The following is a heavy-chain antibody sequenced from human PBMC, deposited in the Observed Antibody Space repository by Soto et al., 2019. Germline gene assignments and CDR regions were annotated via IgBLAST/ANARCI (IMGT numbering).Heavy chain of an antibody. J-gene: IGHJ4*02. CDR3: TSSSSWYSNPPDY. CDR2: IRSKAYGGTT. CDR1: GFTFGDYA. Sequence: HPGGSLRLSCTASGFTFGDYAMSWFRQAPGKGLEWVGFIRSKAYGGTTEYAASVKGRFTISRDDSKSIAYLQMNSLKTEDTAVYYCTSSSSWYSNPPDYWGQGTLVTVSS. V-gene: IGHV3-49*03. D-gene: IGHD6-13*01.